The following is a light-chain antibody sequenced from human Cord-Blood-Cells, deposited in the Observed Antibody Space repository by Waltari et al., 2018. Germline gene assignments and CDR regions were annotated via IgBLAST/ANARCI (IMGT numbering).Light chain of an antibody. V-gene: IGLV4-69*01. Sequence: QLVLTQSPSASASLGASVKLTCTLSSGHSSYAIAWHQQQPETGPRYLMKLNSDGSHSKGDGIPARFSGSSSGAERYLTISSLQSEDEADYYCQTWGTGIWVFGGGTKLTVL. CDR2: LNSDGSH. J-gene: IGLJ3*02. CDR3: QTWGTGIWV. CDR1: SGHSSYA.